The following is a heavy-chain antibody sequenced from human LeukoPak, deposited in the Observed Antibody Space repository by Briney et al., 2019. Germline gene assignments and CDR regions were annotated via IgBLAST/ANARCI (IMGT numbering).Heavy chain of an antibody. CDR1: GGSFSGYY. J-gene: IGHJ4*02. CDR2: IYYSGST. CDR3: ARDGVAAAGTFDY. Sequence: SETLSLTCAVYGGSFSGYYWSWIRQPPGKGLEWIGYIYYSGSTYYNPSLKSRVTISVDTSKNQFSLKLSSVTAADTAVYYCARDGVAAAGTFDYWGQGTLVTVSS. V-gene: IGHV4-30-4*08. D-gene: IGHD6-13*01.